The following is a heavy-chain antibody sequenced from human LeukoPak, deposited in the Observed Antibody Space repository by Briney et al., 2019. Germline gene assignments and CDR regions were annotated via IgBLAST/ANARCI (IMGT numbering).Heavy chain of an antibody. V-gene: IGHV4-59*01. CDR1: GGSISSYY. CDR3: ARSSYYYGADALDI. CDR2: IYYSGST. J-gene: IGHJ3*02. Sequence: SETLSLTCTVSGGSISSYYWSWIRQPPGKGLEWIGYIYYSGSTVYNPSLKSRVTISIDTSKNQFSLKLSSVTAADTAVYYCARSSYYYGADALDIWGQGTMVTVSS. D-gene: IGHD3-10*01.